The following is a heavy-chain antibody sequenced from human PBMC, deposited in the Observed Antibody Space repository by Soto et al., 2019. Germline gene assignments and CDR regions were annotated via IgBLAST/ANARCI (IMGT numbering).Heavy chain of an antibody. CDR2: ISGSGGST. CDR1: GFTFSSYA. J-gene: IGHJ6*02. CDR3: AKGGSYSYYYYGMDV. D-gene: IGHD1-26*01. V-gene: IGHV3-23*01. Sequence: GGSLRLSCAASGFTFSSYAMSWVRQAPGKGLEWVSAISGSGGSTYYADSVKGRFTISRDNSKNTLYLQMNSLRAEDTAVYYCAKGGSYSYYYYGMDVWGQGTTVTVSS.